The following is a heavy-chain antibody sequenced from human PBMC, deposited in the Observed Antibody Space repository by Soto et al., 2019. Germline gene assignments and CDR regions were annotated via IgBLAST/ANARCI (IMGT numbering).Heavy chain of an antibody. CDR1: GGSISSSNYY. Sequence: QLQLQESGPGLVKPSETLSLTCTVSGGSISSSNYYWGWIRQPPGKGLEWIGSIYYSVSTFYNPFLKSRVNISGDTSKNQFSLKLNSVTAADTAVYYCARPPTANLDAFEIWGQGTLVTVSS. D-gene: IGHD2-8*01. CDR3: ARPPTANLDAFEI. CDR2: IYYSVST. V-gene: IGHV4-39*01. J-gene: IGHJ3*02.